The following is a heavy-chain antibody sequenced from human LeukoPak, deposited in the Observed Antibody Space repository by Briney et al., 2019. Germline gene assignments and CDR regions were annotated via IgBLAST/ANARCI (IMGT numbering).Heavy chain of an antibody. CDR3: ARDPSNTSGYYAYLDY. Sequence: GASERLSCKASGYSFPSYGINWVRQAPGQGLEWMGWISTYNGDTKYAQKTQGRVTMTTDASTSTAYMELRSLRSDDTAVYYCARDPSNTSGYYAYLDYWGPGNLGSVSS. CDR1: GYSFPSYG. V-gene: IGHV1-18*01. D-gene: IGHD3-3*01. J-gene: IGHJ4*02. CDR2: ISTYNGDT.